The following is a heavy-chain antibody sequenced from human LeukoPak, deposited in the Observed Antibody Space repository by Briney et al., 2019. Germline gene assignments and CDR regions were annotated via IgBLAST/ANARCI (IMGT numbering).Heavy chain of an antibody. V-gene: IGHV4-34*01. D-gene: IGHD3-22*01. CDR2: INHSGST. J-gene: IGHJ4*02. Sequence: SETLSLTCTVSGGSISSYYWSWIRQPPGKGLEWIGEINHSGSTNYNPSLKSRVTISVDTSKNQFSLKLSSVTAADTAVYYCASPPYDSSGYYWYWGQGTLITVSS. CDR1: GGSISSYY. CDR3: ASPPYDSSGYYWY.